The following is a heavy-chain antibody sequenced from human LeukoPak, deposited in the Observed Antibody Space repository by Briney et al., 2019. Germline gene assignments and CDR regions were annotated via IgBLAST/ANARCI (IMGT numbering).Heavy chain of an antibody. V-gene: IGHV3-30-3*01. D-gene: IGHD6-6*01. Sequence: PGGSLRLSCAASGFTFSGYAMHWVRQAPGKGLEWVAVISYDGSNKYYADSVKGRFTISRDNSKNTLYLQMNSLRAEDTAVYYCARRRAARPVDYWGQGTLVTVSS. CDR1: GFTFSGYA. J-gene: IGHJ4*02. CDR2: ISYDGSNK. CDR3: ARRRAARPVDY.